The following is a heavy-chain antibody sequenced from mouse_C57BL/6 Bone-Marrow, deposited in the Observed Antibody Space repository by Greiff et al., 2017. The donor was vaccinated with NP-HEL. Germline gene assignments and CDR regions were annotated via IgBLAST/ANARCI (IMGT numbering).Heavy chain of an antibody. CDR3: ARDDGSRFAY. CDR1: GFTFSDFY. V-gene: IGHV7-1*01. Sequence: DVKLVESGGGLVQSGRSLRLSCATSGFTFSDFYMEWVRQAPGKGLEWIAASRNKANDYTTEYSASVKGRFIVSRDTSQSILYLQMNALRAEDTAIYYCARDDGSRFAYWGQGTLVTVSA. D-gene: IGHD1-1*01. CDR2: SRNKANDYTT. J-gene: IGHJ3*01.